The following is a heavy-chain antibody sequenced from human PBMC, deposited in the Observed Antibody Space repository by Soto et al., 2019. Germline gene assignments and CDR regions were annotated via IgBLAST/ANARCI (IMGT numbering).Heavy chain of an antibody. D-gene: IGHD6-13*01. J-gene: IGHJ4*02. CDR1: GYSFTSYW. CDR3: ARLRVAAAGSRAYYFDY. Sequence: GESLKISCKGSGYSFTSYWIGWVRQMPGKGLEWMGIIYPGDSDTRYSPSFQGQVTISADKSISTAYLQWSSLKASDTAMYYCARLRVAAAGSRAYYFDYWGQGTLVTVS. CDR2: IYPGDSDT. V-gene: IGHV5-51*01.